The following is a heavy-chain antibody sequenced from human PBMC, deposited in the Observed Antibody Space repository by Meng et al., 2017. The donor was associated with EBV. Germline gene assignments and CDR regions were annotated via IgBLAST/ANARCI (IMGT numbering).Heavy chain of an antibody. Sequence: VKRWESGGGLVKPGGSLRLSCAASGFTFRNAWMNWVRQAPGKGLEWVGRIRSKTDDGPIDYAAPVKGRFSISRDDSKDTLHLQMNSLKTEDTAMYYCTTDEEGSRFWGQGTLVTVSS. CDR2: IRSKTDDGPI. CDR1: GFTFRNAW. V-gene: IGHV3-15*01. CDR3: TTDEEGSRF. J-gene: IGHJ4*02. D-gene: IGHD3-10*01.